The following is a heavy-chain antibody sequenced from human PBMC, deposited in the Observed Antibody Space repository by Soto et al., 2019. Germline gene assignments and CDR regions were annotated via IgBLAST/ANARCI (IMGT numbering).Heavy chain of an antibody. V-gene: IGHV1-3*01. CDR1: GYTFTSYA. D-gene: IGHD3-16*01. Sequence: ASVKVSCKASGYTFTSYAMHWVRQAPGQRLEWMGWINAGNGNTKYSQKFQGRVTITRDTSASTAYMELSSLRSEDTAVYYCARDPSSSPDYVWGTEPGSAFDIWGPGTMVTVSS. CDR2: INAGNGNT. CDR3: ARDPSSSPDYVWGTEPGSAFDI. J-gene: IGHJ3*02.